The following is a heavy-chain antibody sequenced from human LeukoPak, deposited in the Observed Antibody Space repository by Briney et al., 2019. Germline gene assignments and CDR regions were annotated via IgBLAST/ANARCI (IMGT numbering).Heavy chain of an antibody. J-gene: IGHJ4*02. CDR1: GYTFTSFD. Sequence: ASVKVSCKTSGYTFTSFDINWVRQATGQGLEWLGWMNXXTHKTGYAQXFQXXVTFTGDTSIRTAYMEVSNLTSEDTAVYYCAXXPXXXXYDXXXXXSDYWGQGTLVTVSS. D-gene: IGHD3-22*01. CDR2: MNXXTHKT. CDR3: AXXPXXXXYDXXXXXSDY. V-gene: IGHV1-8*03.